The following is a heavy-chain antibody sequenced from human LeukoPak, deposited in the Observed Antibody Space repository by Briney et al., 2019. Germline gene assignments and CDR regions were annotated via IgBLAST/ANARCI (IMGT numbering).Heavy chain of an antibody. CDR1: GFTFSNAW. CDR3: TTGEWFGELLN. CDR2: IKSKTDGGTT. J-gene: IGHJ4*02. D-gene: IGHD3-10*01. V-gene: IGHV3-15*01. Sequence: PGGSLGLSCAASGFTFSNAWMSWVRQAPGKGLEWVGRIKSKTDGGTTDYAAPVKGRFTISRDDSKNTLYLQMNSLKTEDTAVYYCTTGEWFGELLNWGQGTLVTVSS.